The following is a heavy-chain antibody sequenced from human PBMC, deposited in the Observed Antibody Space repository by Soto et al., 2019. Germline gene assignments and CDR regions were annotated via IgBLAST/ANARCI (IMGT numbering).Heavy chain of an antibody. CDR2: ISYDENNK. V-gene: IGHV3-30-3*01. J-gene: IGHJ5*02. Sequence: QVQLVESGGGVVQPGRSLRLSCAASGFTFRSYHMHWVRQAPGKGLEWVASISYDENNKYYTDSVKGRFTISRDNSKNTLYRQMNSLRAEDTGVYCCSRAMDADMASKDNWFDPWGQGTLVTVSS. D-gene: IGHD5-18*01. CDR3: SRAMDADMASKDNWFDP. CDR1: GFTFRSYH.